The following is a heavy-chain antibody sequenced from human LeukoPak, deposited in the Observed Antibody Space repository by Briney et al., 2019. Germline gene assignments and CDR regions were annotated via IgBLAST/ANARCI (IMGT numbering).Heavy chain of an antibody. V-gene: IGHV1-24*01. Sequence: ASVKVSRKVSGYTLTELSMHWVRQAPGKGLEWMGGFDPEDGETIYAQKFQGRVTMTEDTSTDTAYMELSSLRSEDTAVYYCATGYSSGWTWYNWFDPWGQGPLVTVSS. J-gene: IGHJ5*02. CDR3: ATGYSSGWTWYNWFDP. CDR1: GYTLTELS. CDR2: FDPEDGET. D-gene: IGHD6-19*01.